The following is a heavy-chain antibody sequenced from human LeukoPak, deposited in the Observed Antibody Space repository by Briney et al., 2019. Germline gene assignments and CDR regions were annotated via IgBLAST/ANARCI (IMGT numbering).Heavy chain of an antibody. CDR1: GSTFSSYA. J-gene: IGHJ4*02. CDR3: ARDPLDSGPYYFDY. CDR2: ISYDGSNK. Sequence: GGSPRLSCAASGSTFSSYAMHWVRQAPGKGLEWVAVISYDGSNKYYADSVKGRFTISRDNSKNTLYLQMNSLRAEDTAVYYCARDPLDSGPYYFDYWGQGTLVTVSS. D-gene: IGHD5-12*01. V-gene: IGHV3-30-3*01.